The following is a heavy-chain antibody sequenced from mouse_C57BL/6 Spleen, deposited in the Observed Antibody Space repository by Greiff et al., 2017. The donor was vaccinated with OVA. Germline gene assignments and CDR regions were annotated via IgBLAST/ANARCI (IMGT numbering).Heavy chain of an antibody. CDR3: TTGYYGNYGAMDY. V-gene: IGHV14-1*01. Sequence: EVKLVESGAELVRPGASVKLSCTASGFNIKDYYMHWVKQRPEQGLEWIGRIDPEDGDTEYAPKFQGKATMTADTSSNTAYLQLSSLTSEDTAVYYCTTGYYGNYGAMDYWGQGTSVTVSS. D-gene: IGHD2-1*01. J-gene: IGHJ4*01. CDR1: GFNIKDYY. CDR2: IDPEDGDT.